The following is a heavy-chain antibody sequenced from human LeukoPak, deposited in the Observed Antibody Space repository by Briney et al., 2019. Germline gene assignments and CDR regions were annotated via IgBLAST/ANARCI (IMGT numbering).Heavy chain of an antibody. D-gene: IGHD3-22*01. CDR1: GFTFSSYE. CDR3: ARETYYYDSSGYYGVDY. CDR2: ISSSGSII. J-gene: IGHJ4*02. V-gene: IGHV3-48*03. Sequence: PGGSLRLSCAASGFTFSSYEMNWVRQAPGKGLEWVTYISSSGSIIYYADSVKGRFTISRDNAKNSLYLQMNSLRAEDTAVYYRARETYYYDSSGYYGVDYWGQGTLVTVSS.